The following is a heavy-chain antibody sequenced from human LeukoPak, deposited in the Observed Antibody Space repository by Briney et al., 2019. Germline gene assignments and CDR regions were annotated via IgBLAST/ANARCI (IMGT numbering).Heavy chain of an antibody. CDR3: AKVGGFDWSFDY. J-gene: IGHJ4*02. Sequence: SETLSLTCSVSSGSISSFSWSWVRQPPGKGLECIGYIDHGGGTKYNPSLKNRVTMSVDSSKNEFSLKLTSVSAADTTVYYCAKVGGFDWSFDYWGQGALVTVSS. CDR2: IDHGGGT. V-gene: IGHV4-59*08. CDR1: SGSISSFS. D-gene: IGHD5-12*01.